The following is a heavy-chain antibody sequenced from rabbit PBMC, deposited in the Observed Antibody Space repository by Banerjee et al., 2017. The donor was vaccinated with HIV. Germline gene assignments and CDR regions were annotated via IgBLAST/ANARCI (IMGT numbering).Heavy chain of an antibody. Sequence: QEQLVEYGGDLVQPEGSLTLTCAASGFDFSSNAMYWVRQAPGKGLESIACIYISTAITYAASWVNGRFTISKTSSTTVTLQMTSLTAADTATYFCAREESDGGGHLKLWGPGTLVTVS. CDR1: GFDFSSNA. D-gene: IGHD2-1*01. V-gene: IGHV1S45*01. CDR2: IYISTAIT. CDR3: AREESDGGGHLKL. J-gene: IGHJ6*01.